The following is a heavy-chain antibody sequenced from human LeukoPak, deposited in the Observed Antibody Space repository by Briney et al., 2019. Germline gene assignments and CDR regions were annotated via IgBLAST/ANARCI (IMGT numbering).Heavy chain of an antibody. Sequence: PGGSLRHSCVPSGFTFTNSWMGWVRQAPGKGLEWVANIKQDGSTKHYADSLKGRFTISRDNPKNSLYLQMNNLRADDTAVYYCTRDTDGSLDYWGQGILVTVAS. J-gene: IGHJ4*02. D-gene: IGHD1-26*01. CDR3: TRDTDGSLDY. V-gene: IGHV3-7*01. CDR1: GFTFTNSW. CDR2: IKQDGSTK.